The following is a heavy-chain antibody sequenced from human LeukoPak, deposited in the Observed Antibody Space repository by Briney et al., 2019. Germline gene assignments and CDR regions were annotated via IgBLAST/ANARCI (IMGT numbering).Heavy chain of an antibody. CDR3: ARGPPVWNSNYYFDY. CDR1: GGSISSYY. V-gene: IGHV4-59*01. J-gene: IGHJ4*02. D-gene: IGHD1-1*01. Sequence: LETLSLTCTVSGGSISSYYWSWIRQPPGKGLEWIGYIYYSGSTNYNPSLKSRVTISVDTSKNQFSLKLSSVAAADTAVYYCARGPPVWNSNYYFDYWGQGNLVTVSS. CDR2: IYYSGST.